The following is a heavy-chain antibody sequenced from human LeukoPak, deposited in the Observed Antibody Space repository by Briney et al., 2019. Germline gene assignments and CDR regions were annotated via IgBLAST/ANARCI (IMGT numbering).Heavy chain of an antibody. CDR2: ISGVGGST. J-gene: IGHJ3*02. V-gene: IGHV3-23*01. D-gene: IGHD2-15*01. Sequence: PGGSLRLSCAASGFTFSSYAMTWVRNGPGKGLEWVADISGVGGSTFYADSVKGRFTISRDDSKNTLYLQMYSLRAEDAAVYYCVIYGGSDTNAFDIWGQGTMVTVSS. CDR3: VIYGGSDTNAFDI. CDR1: GFTFSSYA.